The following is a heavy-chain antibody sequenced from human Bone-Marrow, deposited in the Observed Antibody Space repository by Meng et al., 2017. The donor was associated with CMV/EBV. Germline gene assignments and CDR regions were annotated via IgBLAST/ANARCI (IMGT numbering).Heavy chain of an antibody. J-gene: IGHJ4*02. CDR3: ARDPVRWNDDLSFDY. V-gene: IGHV3-53*05. CDR1: EFTVSTNY. CDR2: IYTGGST. D-gene: IGHD1-1*01. Sequence: GESLKISCAASEFTVSTNYMSWVRQAPGKGLEWVSVIYTGGSTFYADSVKGRFTISRDNSKNTLYLQMNSLRAEDTAVYYCARDPVRWNDDLSFDYWGQGQLVHVAS.